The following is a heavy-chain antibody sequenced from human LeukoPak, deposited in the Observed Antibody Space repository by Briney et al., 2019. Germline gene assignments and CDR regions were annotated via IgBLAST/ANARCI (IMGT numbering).Heavy chain of an antibody. V-gene: IGHV1-46*01. J-gene: IGHJ4*02. CDR3: ATQYGSDAYYFDY. CDR2: INPSGGST. Sequence: SVKVSCKASGYTFTSYYMHWVRQAPGQGLEWMGIINPSGGSTSYAQKFQGRVTMTRDTSTSTVYMELSSLRSEDTAVYYCATQYGSDAYYFDYWGQGTLVTVSS. CDR1: GYTFTSYY. D-gene: IGHD3-10*01.